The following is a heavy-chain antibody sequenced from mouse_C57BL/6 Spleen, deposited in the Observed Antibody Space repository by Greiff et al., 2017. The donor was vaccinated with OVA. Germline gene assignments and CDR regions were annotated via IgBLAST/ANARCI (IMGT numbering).Heavy chain of an antibody. CDR2: IYPGSGST. D-gene: IGHD2-3*01. J-gene: IGHJ2*01. V-gene: IGHV1-55*01. Sequence: VQLQPPWAELVKPGASVKMSCKSSGYTFTSYWITWVKPRPGQVLEWIGDIYPGSGSTNYNEKFKSKATLSEETSSSTAYMKISSLTSEDAAVYYCAREGWDYFDYWGKGTTLTVSS. CDR1: GYTFTSYW. CDR3: AREGWDYFDY.